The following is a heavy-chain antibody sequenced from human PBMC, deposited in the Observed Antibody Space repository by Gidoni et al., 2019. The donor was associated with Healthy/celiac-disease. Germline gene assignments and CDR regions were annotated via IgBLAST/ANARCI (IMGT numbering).Heavy chain of an antibody. V-gene: IGHV3-21*01. CDR2: ISSSSSYI. CDR1: GFTFSRYS. Sequence: EVQLVESGGGLVKPGGSLRLSCSAPGFTFSRYSMNWVRQAPGKGLEWVSSISSSSSYIYYADSVKGRFNISRDNAKNALYLQMNSLRAEDTAVYYCARTGPATFRGWFDPWGQGTLVTVSS. D-gene: IGHD1-26*01. J-gene: IGHJ5*02. CDR3: ARTGPATFRGWFDP.